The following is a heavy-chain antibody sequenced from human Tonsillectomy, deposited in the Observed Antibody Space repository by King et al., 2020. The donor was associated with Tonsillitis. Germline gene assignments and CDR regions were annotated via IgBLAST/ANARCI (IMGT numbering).Heavy chain of an antibody. D-gene: IGHD3-10*01. V-gene: IGHV3-30-3*01. CDR2: ISYDGSNE. CDR1: GFTFSSYG. Sequence: VQLVQSGGGVVQPGRSLRLSCAASGFTFSSYGMHWARQAPGKGLEWVAVISYDGSNEYYADSVKGRFTISRDNSVNTLFLAMNSLRAEDTAVYYCARGFSYYFGSGSARPGGADYYYGMDVWGPGTTVTVSS. CDR3: ARGFSYYFGSGSARPGGADYYYGMDV. J-gene: IGHJ6*02.